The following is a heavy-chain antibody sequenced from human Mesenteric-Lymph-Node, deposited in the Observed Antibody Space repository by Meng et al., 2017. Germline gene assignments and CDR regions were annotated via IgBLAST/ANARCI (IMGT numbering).Heavy chain of an antibody. D-gene: IGHD5-18*01. CDR2: ISGSGGST. CDR1: TFTFSHFA. J-gene: IGHJ4*02. Sequence: GESLKISCAASTFTFSHFALHWARQDPGKGLEWVSAISGSGGSTYYADPVKGRFTISRDNSKNTLYLQMNSLRAEDTAVYYCAKDRLQPHFHYWGQGTLVT. CDR3: AKDRLQPHFHY. V-gene: IGHV3-23*01.